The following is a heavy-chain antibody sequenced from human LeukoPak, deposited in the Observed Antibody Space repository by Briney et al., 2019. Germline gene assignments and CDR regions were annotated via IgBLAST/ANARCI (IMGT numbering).Heavy chain of an antibody. V-gene: IGHV4-34*01. CDR2: INHSGST. Sequence: PSETLSLTCAVYGGSFSGYYWSWIRQPPGKGREWIGEINHSGSTNYNPSLKSRVTISVDTSKNQFSLKLSSVTAADTAVYYCARGRDYDSSFRPWGQGTLVTVSS. CDR3: ARGRDYDSSFRP. J-gene: IGHJ5*02. D-gene: IGHD3-22*01. CDR1: GGSFSGYY.